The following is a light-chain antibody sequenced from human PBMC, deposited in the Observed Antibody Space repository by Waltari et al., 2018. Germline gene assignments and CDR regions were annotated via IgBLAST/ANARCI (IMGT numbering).Light chain of an antibody. Sequence: DIQMTQSPSSLSVSVGDRVTITCRASQSIATRLNWYQQKPGKAPKVLIYDASTLQSGVPSRFSGSASGTDFTLTISSLQPEDSASYFCQQSSRLPYTFGQGTKLEMK. J-gene: IGKJ2*01. CDR2: DAS. CDR1: QSIATR. V-gene: IGKV1-39*01. CDR3: QQSSRLPYT.